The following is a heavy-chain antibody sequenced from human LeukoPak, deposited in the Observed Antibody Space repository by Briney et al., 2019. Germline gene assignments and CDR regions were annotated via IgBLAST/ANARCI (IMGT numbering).Heavy chain of an antibody. Sequence: GTSVKVSCKASGFTFTSSAMQWVRQARGQRLEWIGRIVVGSGNTNYAQKFQERVTITRDMSTSTAYMELSSLRSEDTAVYYCAARTGYCSSTSCSMDVWGKGTTVTVSS. CDR1: GFTFTSSA. J-gene: IGHJ6*03. V-gene: IGHV1-58*02. CDR2: IVVGSGNT. CDR3: AARTGYCSSTSCSMDV. D-gene: IGHD2-2*01.